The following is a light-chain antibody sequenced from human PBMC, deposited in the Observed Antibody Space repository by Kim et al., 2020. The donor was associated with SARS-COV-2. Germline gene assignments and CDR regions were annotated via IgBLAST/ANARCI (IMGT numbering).Light chain of an antibody. V-gene: IGLV3-19*01. J-gene: IGLJ1*01. Sequence: SSELTQDPAVSVALGQTVRITCQGDSLRSYYASWYQQKPGQAPVLVIYGKNNRPSWIPDRFSGSSSGNTASLTITGAQAEDEADYYCNSRDSSGNHLVFGTGTKVTVL. CDR3: NSRDSSGNHLV. CDR1: SLRSYY. CDR2: GKN.